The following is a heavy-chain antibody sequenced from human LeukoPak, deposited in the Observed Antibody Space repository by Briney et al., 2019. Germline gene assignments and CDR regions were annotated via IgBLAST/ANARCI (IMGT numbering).Heavy chain of an antibody. D-gene: IGHD5-12*01. Sequence: PGGSLRLSCAASGFTFSSYAMSWVRQAPGKGLEWVSAISGSGGSTYYAGSVKGRFTISRDNAKNSLYLQMNSLRAEDTALYYCARRGYSGYDSYFYYMDVWGKGTTVTVSS. J-gene: IGHJ6*03. CDR3: ARRGYSGYDSYFYYMDV. V-gene: IGHV3-23*01. CDR1: GFTFSSYA. CDR2: ISGSGGST.